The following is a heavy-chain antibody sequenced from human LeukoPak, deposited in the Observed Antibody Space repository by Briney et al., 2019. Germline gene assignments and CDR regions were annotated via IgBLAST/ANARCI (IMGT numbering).Heavy chain of an antibody. CDR1: GFTFSSHW. D-gene: IGHD4-17*01. V-gene: IGHV3-7*01. Sequence: GGSLRLSCAASGFTFSSHWMTWVRLAPGKGLEWVANIKQGGSQKYYVDSVKGRFTISRDDARSTLFLQMNNLRAEDSALYYCARGPNFGDYVDFLDSWGQGTLVTVSS. CDR3: ARGPNFGDYVDFLDS. CDR2: IKQGGSQK. J-gene: IGHJ4*02.